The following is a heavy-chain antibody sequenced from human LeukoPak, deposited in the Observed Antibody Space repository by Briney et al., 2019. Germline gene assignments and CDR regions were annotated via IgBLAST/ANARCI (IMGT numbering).Heavy chain of an antibody. J-gene: IGHJ4*02. V-gene: IGHV3-66*01. CDR2: IYSGGST. Sequence: GGSLRLSCAASGFTVSSNYMSWVRQAPGKGLEWVSVIYSGGSTYYADSVKGRFTISRDNSKNTLYLQMNSLRAEDTAVYYCARDALHYYDSSGYFDYWGQGTLVTVSS. D-gene: IGHD3-22*01. CDR1: GFTVSSNY. CDR3: ARDALHYYDSSGYFDY.